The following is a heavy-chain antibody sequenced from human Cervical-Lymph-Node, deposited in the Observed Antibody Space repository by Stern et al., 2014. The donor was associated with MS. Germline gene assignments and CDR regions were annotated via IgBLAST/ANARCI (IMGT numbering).Heavy chain of an antibody. V-gene: IGHV3-11*01. D-gene: IGHD6-19*01. CDR3: VREGIAEAGYYYYYGMDV. CDR1: GFTFSDHY. Sequence: VQLVESGGGLVKPGGSLRLSCTASGFTFSDHYMSWVRQAPGKGPEWLSYISSFGNTTYYAQSVKGRFTITRDNAKNSLFLQMNSLRVDDTAVYYCVREGIAEAGYYYYYGMDVWGLGTTVTVSS. CDR2: ISSFGNTT. J-gene: IGHJ6*02.